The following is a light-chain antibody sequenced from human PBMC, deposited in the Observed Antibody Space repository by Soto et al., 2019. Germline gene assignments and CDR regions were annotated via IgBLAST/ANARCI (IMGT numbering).Light chain of an antibody. V-gene: IGKV3-11*01. CDR2: GAS. CDR1: QSVSSN. J-gene: IGKJ5*01. Sequence: EVVMTQSPATLSVSPGERATLSCRASQSVSSNLAWYQQKPGQAPRLLIYGASNRATGIPARFSGSGSGTDFTLTISSLEPEDFAVYYCQQRSNWPCTFGQGTRLEIK. CDR3: QQRSNWPCT.